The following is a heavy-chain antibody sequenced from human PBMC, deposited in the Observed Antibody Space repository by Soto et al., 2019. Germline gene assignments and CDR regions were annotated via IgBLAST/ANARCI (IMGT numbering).Heavy chain of an antibody. Sequence: SETLSLTCAVYAGSFSGYYWSWIRQPPGKGLEWIGEINHRGSTNYNPSLKSRVTISVDTSKNQFSLELNSVTTADTAVYYCARKGRYCSGASCYAWWFDPWGQRTVVTVSS. D-gene: IGHD2-2*01. V-gene: IGHV4-34*01. CDR2: INHRGST. CDR1: AGSFSGYY. J-gene: IGHJ5*02. CDR3: ARKGRYCSGASCYAWWFDP.